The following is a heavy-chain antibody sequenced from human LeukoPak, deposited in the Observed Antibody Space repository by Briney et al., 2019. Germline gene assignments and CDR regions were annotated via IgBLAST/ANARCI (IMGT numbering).Heavy chain of an antibody. CDR2: ISGSGGST. J-gene: IGHJ4*02. CDR1: GFTFSDYC. Sequence: PGGSLRLSCAASGFTFSDYCMSWIRQAPGKGLEWVSAISGSGGSTYYADSVKGRFTISRDNSKNTLYLQMNSLRAEDTAVYYCAKEVDGSGSYLDYWGQGTLVTVSS. CDR3: AKEVDGSGSYLDY. D-gene: IGHD3-10*01. V-gene: IGHV3-23*01.